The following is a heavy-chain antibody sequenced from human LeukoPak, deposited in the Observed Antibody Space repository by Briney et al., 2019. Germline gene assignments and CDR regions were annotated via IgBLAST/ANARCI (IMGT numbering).Heavy chain of an antibody. CDR2: IYWDDDK. J-gene: IGHJ5*02. CDR1: GFSLSTSGVG. V-gene: IGHV2-5*02. CDR3: AHRLRDYGGNEATFDP. D-gene: IGHD4-23*01. Sequence: SGPTLVNPTQTLTLTCTFSGFSLSTSGVGVGWIRQPPGKALEWLALIYWDDDKRYSPSLKSRLTITKDTSKNQVVLTMTNMDPVDTATYYCAHRLRDYGGNEATFDPWGQGTLVTVSS.